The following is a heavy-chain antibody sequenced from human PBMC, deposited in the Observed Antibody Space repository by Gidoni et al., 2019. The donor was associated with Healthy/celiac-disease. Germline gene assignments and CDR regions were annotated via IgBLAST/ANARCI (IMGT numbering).Heavy chain of an antibody. CDR1: GFTFSRLG. D-gene: IGHD1-26*01. CDR2: IWYDGSNT. Sequence: QVQLVESGGGVVQPGWSLRPSCAASGFTFSRLGMHWVRQATGKGLELVAVIWYDGSNTYYADSVKGRFTIARDNSKNTLYLQMNSLRAEDTAVYYCARDRGSGSYYNYYYGMDVWGQGTTVTVSS. CDR3: ARDRGSGSYYNYYYGMDV. J-gene: IGHJ6*02. V-gene: IGHV3-33*01.